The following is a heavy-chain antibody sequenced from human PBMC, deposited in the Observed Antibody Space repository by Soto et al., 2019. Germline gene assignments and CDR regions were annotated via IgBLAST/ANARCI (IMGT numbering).Heavy chain of an antibody. CDR1: GFTFSSYA. CDR2: ISYDGSNK. V-gene: IGHV3-30-3*01. CDR3: ARGGESSVGGGAGSEDH. Sequence: PGGSLRLSCAASGFTFSSYAMHWVRQAPGKGLEWVAVISYDGSNKYYADSVKGRFTISRDNSKNTLYLQMNSLRAEDTAVYYCARGGESSVGGGAGSEDHWGQGTLVTVSS. J-gene: IGHJ1*01. D-gene: IGHD2-21*01.